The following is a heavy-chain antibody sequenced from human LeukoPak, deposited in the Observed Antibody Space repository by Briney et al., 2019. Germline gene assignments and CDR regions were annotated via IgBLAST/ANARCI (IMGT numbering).Heavy chain of an antibody. Sequence: SVKVSCKASGYTFTGYYMHWVRQAPGQGLEWMGRIIPILGIANYAQKFQGRVTITADKSTSTAYMELSSLRSEDTAVYYCASSCSSTSCYHYYYGMDVWGQGTTVTVSS. V-gene: IGHV1-69*02. J-gene: IGHJ6*02. CDR1: GYTFTGYY. D-gene: IGHD2-2*01. CDR3: ASSCSSTSCYHYYYGMDV. CDR2: IIPILGIA.